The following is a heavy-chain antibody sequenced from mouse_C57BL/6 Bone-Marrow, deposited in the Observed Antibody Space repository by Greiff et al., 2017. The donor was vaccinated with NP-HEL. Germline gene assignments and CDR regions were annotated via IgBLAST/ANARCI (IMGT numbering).Heavy chain of an antibody. CDR3: ARGGYYYYYAMDY. V-gene: IGHV1-42*01. Sequence: DVKLQESGPELVKPGASVKISCKASGYSFTGYYMNWVKQSPEKSLEWIGEINPSTGGTTYNQKFKAKATLTVDKSSSTAYMQLKSLTSEDSAVYYCARGGYYYYYAMDYWGQGTSVTVSS. J-gene: IGHJ4*01. CDR1: GYSFTGYY. D-gene: IGHD2-3*01. CDR2: INPSTGGT.